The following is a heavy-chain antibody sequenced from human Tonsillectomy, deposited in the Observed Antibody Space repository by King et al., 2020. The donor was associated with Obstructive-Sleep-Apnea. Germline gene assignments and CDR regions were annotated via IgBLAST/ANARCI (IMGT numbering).Heavy chain of an antibody. D-gene: IGHD3-16*01. Sequence: QLQESGPGLVKPSQTLSLTGTVSGGSISSGAYYWSWIRQHPGKGLEWIGYIYNSGSTYYNPSLKSRVTISEDTSKNQCSLKLSSVTAADTAVYYCARDPLGGMDVWGQGTTVTVSS. CDR2: IYNSGST. CDR1: GGSISSGAYY. CDR3: ARDPLGGMDV. V-gene: IGHV4-31*03. J-gene: IGHJ6*02.